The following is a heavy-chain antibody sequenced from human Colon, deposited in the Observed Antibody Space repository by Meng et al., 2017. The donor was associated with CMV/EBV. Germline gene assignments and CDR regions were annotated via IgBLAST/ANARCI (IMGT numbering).Heavy chain of an antibody. CDR1: GFTFSNCA. V-gene: IGHV3-23*01. J-gene: IGHJ4*02. Sequence: GESLKISCAASGFTFSNCAMTWVRQAPGKRLEWVSAITTSGGGRYYAASVKGRFTISRDNSQNSLYLQMNSLRAEDTAVYYCARGILAYCGGDCSSDFDYWGQGTLVTVSS. CDR3: ARGILAYCGGDCSSDFDY. CDR2: ITTSGGGR. D-gene: IGHD2-21*01.